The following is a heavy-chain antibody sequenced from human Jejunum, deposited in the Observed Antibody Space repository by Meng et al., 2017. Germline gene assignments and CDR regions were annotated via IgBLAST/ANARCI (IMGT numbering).Heavy chain of an antibody. V-gene: IGHV3-15*01. J-gene: IGHJ4*02. CDR2: IKSKIDGGTS. Sequence: GESLKISCAASGFSLSNAWMSWVRQAPGKGLEWVGRIKSKIDGGTSVYAAPVKGRFTISRDDSENTMFLQMNSLKTEDTDVYYCTTDPPRYCSSSSCYLGYWGQGTLVTVSS. D-gene: IGHD2-2*01. CDR3: TTDPPRYCSSSSCYLGY. CDR1: GFSLSNAW.